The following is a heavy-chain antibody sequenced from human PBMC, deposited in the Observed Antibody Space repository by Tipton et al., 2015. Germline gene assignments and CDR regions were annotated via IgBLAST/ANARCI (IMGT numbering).Heavy chain of an antibody. J-gene: IGHJ6*02. CDR3: ARERRRFLESLSIYYYYGLDV. CDR1: GGSFSGNY. D-gene: IGHD3-3*01. Sequence: TLSLTCAVYGGSFSGNYWSWIRQPPGKGLEWIGEINHSGSTNYNPSLKSRVTISVDTSTNQFSLQLSSVTAADTAVYYCARERRRFLESLSIYYYYGLDVWGQGTTVTVSS. V-gene: IGHV4-34*01. CDR2: INHSGST.